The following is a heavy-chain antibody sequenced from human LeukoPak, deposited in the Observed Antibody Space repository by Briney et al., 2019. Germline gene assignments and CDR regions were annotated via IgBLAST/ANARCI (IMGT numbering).Heavy chain of an antibody. CDR3: AELGITMIGGV. J-gene: IGHJ6*04. V-gene: IGHV3-30*04. Sequence: PGGSLRLSCAASGFSITTYAMHWVRQAPGKGLESVADISHDGSKNYYADSVKGRFTISRDNAKNSLYLQMNSLRAEDTAVYYCAELGITMIGGVWGKGTTVTISS. CDR1: GFSITTYA. D-gene: IGHD3-10*02. CDR2: ISHDGSKN.